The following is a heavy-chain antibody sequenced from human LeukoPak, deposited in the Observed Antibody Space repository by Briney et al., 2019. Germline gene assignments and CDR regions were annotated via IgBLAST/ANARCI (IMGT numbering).Heavy chain of an antibody. Sequence: AGGSLRLSCAASGFTFSNYGMHWVRQAPGKGLEWVAVISNGGSNKNYADSVKGRFTISRDNSKNTLYLQMNSLRAEDTAVYYCAKEGFGWYYYDNWGQGTLVTVSS. CDR1: GFTFSNYG. D-gene: IGHD2-15*01. V-gene: IGHV3-30*18. CDR2: ISNGGSNK. J-gene: IGHJ4*02. CDR3: AKEGFGWYYYDN.